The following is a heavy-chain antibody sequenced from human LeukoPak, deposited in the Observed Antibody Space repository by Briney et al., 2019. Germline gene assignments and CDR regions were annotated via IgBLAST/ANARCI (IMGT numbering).Heavy chain of an antibody. J-gene: IGHJ3*02. CDR1: GYIFTSYW. CDR2: IYPGDSDT. V-gene: IGHV5-51*01. D-gene: IGHD3-22*01. Sequence: GESLKISCKGSGYIFTSYWIGWVRQVPGKGLEWMGIIYPGDSDTRYSPSFQGQVTISADKSISTAYLQWSSLKASDTAMYYCAGDSSGYYWEHAFDIWGQGTMVTVSS. CDR3: AGDSSGYYWEHAFDI.